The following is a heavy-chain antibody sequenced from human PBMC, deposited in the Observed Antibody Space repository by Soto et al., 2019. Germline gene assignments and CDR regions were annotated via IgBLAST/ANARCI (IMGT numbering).Heavy chain of an antibody. V-gene: IGHV4-39*07. CDR1: GGSISSSSYY. CDR3: ARGSYDFWSGYYKDY. Sequence: ASETLSLTCTVSGGSISSSSYYWGWIRQPPGKGQEWIGSIYYSGSTYYNPSLKSRVTISVDTSKNQFSLKLSSVTAADTAVYYCARGSYDFWSGYYKDYWGQGTLVTVSS. D-gene: IGHD3-3*01. CDR2: IYYSGST. J-gene: IGHJ4*02.